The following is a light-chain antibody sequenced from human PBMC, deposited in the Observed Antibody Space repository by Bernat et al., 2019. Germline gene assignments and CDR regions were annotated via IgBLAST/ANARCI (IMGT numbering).Light chain of an antibody. CDR1: QSLLHSNGYNY. CDR2: LGS. CDR3: IQALQTHMYT. Sequence: DIVMTQSPLSLPVTPGEPASISCRSSQSLLHSNGYNYLDWYLQKPGQSPQLLIYLGSNRASGVPDRFSGSGSGTEFTLKISRVEAEDVGVYFCIQALQTHMYTFGQGTKLEIK. V-gene: IGKV2-28*01. J-gene: IGKJ2*01.